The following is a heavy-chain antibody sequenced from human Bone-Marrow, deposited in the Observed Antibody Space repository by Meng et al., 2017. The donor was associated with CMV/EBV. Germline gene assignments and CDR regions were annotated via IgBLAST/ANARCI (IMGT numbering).Heavy chain of an antibody. V-gene: IGHV4-34*01. Sequence: GSLRLSCAVYGGSFSGYYWSWIRQPPGKGLEWIGEINHSGSTNYNPSLKSRVTISVDTSKNQFSLKLSSVTAADTAVYYCARSNKDIVVVPAATGLDYWGQGTLVTVSS. CDR1: GGSFSGYY. CDR2: INHSGST. CDR3: ARSNKDIVVVPAATGLDY. D-gene: IGHD2-2*01. J-gene: IGHJ4*02.